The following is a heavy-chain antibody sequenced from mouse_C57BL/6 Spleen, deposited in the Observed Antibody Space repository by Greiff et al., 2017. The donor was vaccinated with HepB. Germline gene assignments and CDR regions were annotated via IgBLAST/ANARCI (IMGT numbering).Heavy chain of an antibody. CDR2: IWGVGST. D-gene: IGHD4-1*01. CDR3: ARDSGTGFAY. V-gene: IGHV2-6*01. J-gene: IGHJ3*01. CDR1: GFSLTRYG. Sequence: QVQLQQSGPGLVAPSQSLSITCTVSGFSLTRYGVDWVRQSPGKGLEWLGVIWGVGSTNYNSALKSRLSISKDNSKSQVFLKMNSLQTDDTAMYYCARDSGTGFAYWGQGTLVTVSA.